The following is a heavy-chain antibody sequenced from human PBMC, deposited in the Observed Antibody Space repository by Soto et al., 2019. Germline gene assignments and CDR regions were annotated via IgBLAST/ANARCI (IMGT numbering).Heavy chain of an antibody. J-gene: IGHJ6*02. CDR2: IYYSGST. D-gene: IGHD2-15*01. CDR1: GGSISSSSYY. Sequence: QLQLQESGPGLVKPSETLSLTCTVSGGSISSSSYYWGWIRQPPGKGLEWIGSIYYSGSTYYNPSLKSRVTLSVDTSKNQFSLKLSSVTAADTAVYYCARGRVDCSGGSCYSFYYYYGMDVWGQGTTVTVSS. V-gene: IGHV4-39*01. CDR3: ARGRVDCSGGSCYSFYYYYGMDV.